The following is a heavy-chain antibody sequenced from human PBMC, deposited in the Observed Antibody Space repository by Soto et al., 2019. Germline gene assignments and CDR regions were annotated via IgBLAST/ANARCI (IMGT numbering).Heavy chain of an antibody. CDR2: IWYDGSNK. V-gene: IGHV3-33*01. CDR3: ARDQGYCSGGSCAPASAFDI. CDR1: GFTFSSYG. D-gene: IGHD2-15*01. J-gene: IGHJ3*02. Sequence: PGGSLRLSCAASGFTFSSYGMHWVRQAPGKGLEWVAVIWYDGSNKYYADSVKGRFTISRDNSKNTLYLQMSSLRAEDTAVYYCARDQGYCSGGSCAPASAFDIWGQGTMVTVSS.